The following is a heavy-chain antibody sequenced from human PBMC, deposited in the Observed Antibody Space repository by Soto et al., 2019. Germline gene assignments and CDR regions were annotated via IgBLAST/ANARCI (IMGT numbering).Heavy chain of an antibody. CDR1: GGSFRTYT. D-gene: IGHD6-19*01. J-gene: IGHJ3*02. V-gene: IGHV1-69*02. CDR3: TLAGWSAEFFDI. Sequence: QVQLVQSGVEVKKPGSSVKVSCKASGGSFRTYTIFWVRQAPGQGLEWMGRIIPMFDIANYAQKFQGRVTFTAEKPTGTVYMEMISLTSDDTAIYFCTLAGWSAEFFDIWGKGTLFTVFS. CDR2: IIPMFDIA.